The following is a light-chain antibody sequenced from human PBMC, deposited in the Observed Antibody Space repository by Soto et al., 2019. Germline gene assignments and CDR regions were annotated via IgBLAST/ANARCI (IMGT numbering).Light chain of an antibody. J-gene: IGLJ3*02. CDR3: AAWDDSLSGVV. V-gene: IGLV1-47*02. CDR2: NNN. Sequence: QPVLTQPFSASGTPGQRVTISCSGSSSNIGSNYVYWYQQLPGTAPKLLIYNNNHRPSGVSDRFSGSKSGTSASLAISGLRSEDEADYYCAAWDDSLSGVVFGRGTKLTVL. CDR1: SSNIGSNY.